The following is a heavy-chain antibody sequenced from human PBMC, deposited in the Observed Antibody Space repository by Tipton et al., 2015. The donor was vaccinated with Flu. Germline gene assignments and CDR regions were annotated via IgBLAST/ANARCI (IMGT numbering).Heavy chain of an antibody. V-gene: IGHV4-4*07. J-gene: IGHJ4*02. CDR2: IYTSGGT. CDR3: AREVPVYDFWSGYYIALFDY. Sequence: TLSLTCTVSGGSISSYYWSWIRQPAGKGLEWIGRIYTSGGTNYNPSLKSRVTMSVDTSKNQFSLKLSSVTAADTAVYYCAREVPVYDFWSGYYIALFDYWGQGTLVTVSS. D-gene: IGHD3-3*01. CDR1: GGSISSYY.